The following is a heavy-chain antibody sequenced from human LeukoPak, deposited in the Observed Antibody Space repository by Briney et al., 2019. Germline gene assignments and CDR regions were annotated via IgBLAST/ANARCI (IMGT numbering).Heavy chain of an antibody. CDR3: ARDLVRDTAMVKVTWFDP. V-gene: IGHV1-18*01. Sequence: EASVKVSCKASGYTFTSYGVSWVRQAPGQGLEWMGWISAYNGNTNYAQKLQGRVTMTTDTSTSTAYMELRSLRSDDTAVYYCARDLVRDTAMVKVTWFDPWGQGTLVTVSS. CDR1: GYTFTSYG. J-gene: IGHJ5*02. CDR2: ISAYNGNT. D-gene: IGHD5-18*01.